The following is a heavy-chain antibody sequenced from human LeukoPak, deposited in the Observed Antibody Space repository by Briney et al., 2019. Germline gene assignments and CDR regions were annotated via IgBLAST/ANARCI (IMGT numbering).Heavy chain of an antibody. CDR3: AKVYSSPSRDAFDV. CDR2: INHSGST. V-gene: IGHV4-34*01. J-gene: IGHJ3*01. Sequence: SETLSLTCAVYGGSFSGYYWSWIRLPPGKGLEWIGEINHSGSTKYNASLESRVTMSVETSKNQFTLKLNSVTAADTAVYYCAKVYSSPSRDAFDVWGQGTMVTVSS. CDR1: GGSFSGYY. D-gene: IGHD6-6*01.